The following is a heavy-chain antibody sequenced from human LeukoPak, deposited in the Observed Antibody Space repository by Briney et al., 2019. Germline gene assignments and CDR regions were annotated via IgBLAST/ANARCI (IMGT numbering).Heavy chain of an antibody. J-gene: IGHJ4*02. V-gene: IGHV3-7*01. CDR1: GFTFSSYW. CDR2: LKQDGSEK. D-gene: IGHD2-2*01. Sequence: GGSLRLSCAASGFTFSSYWMSWVRQAPGKGLEWVANLKQDGSEKYYVDSVRGRFTISRDNAKNSLYLQMNSLRAEDTAVYYCARDLTDIVVVPAAMGYWGQGTLVTVSS. CDR3: ARDLTDIVVVPAAMGY.